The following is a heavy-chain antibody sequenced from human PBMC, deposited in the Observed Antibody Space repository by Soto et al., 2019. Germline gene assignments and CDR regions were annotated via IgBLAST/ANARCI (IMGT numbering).Heavy chain of an antibody. V-gene: IGHV3-30-3*01. CDR3: VRDAWTGGQWLVRLQY. Sequence: QVHLVESGGGVVQPGRSLRLSCAASGFSFNLYAMHWVRQAQGKGLEWVAVISYDGNNEYYADSVKGRFSISRDNSENTVYLQMNSLRMEDTAVYYCVRDAWTGGQWLVRLQYWGQGTPVTVSS. J-gene: IGHJ4*02. CDR2: ISYDGNNE. D-gene: IGHD6-19*01. CDR1: GFSFNLYA.